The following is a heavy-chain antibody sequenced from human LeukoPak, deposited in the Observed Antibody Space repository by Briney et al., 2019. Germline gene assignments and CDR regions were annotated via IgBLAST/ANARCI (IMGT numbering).Heavy chain of an antibody. CDR2: IYYSGST. CDR3: ARAKSTWELHNNWFDP. Sequence: SETLSLTCTVSGGSISSSSYYWGWIRQPPGKGLEWIGSIYYSGSTYYNPSLKSRVTISVDTSKNQFSLKLSSVTAADTAVYYCARAKSTWELHNNWFDPWGQGTLVTVSS. J-gene: IGHJ5*02. V-gene: IGHV4-39*07. D-gene: IGHD1-26*01. CDR1: GGSISSSSYY.